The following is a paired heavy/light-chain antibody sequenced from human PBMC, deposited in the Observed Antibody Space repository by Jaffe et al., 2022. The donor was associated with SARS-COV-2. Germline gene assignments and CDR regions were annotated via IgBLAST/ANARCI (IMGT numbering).Heavy chain of an antibody. CDR3: ARCKPFLYTPTRAFDY. D-gene: IGHD3-16*01. V-gene: IGHV4-4*02. Sequence: QVQLQESGPGLVKPSGTLSLTCAVSGGSISSSNWWSWVRQPPGKGLEWIGEIYHSGSTTYNPSLKTRVTISLDKSKNQFSLKLSSVTAADTAVYYCARCKPFLYTPTRAFDYWGQGTLVTVSS. CDR1: GGSISSSNW. J-gene: IGHJ4*02. CDR2: IYHSGST.
Light chain of an antibody. CDR3: QQTYSAPYT. Sequence: DIQMTQSPSSLSASVGDRVTITCRASQSISSYLNWYQYKPGKAPKLLIYAASSLQSGVPSRFSGSGSGTDFTLTISSLQPEDFATYYCQQTYSAPYTFGQGTKLEIK. V-gene: IGKV1-39*01. CDR2: AAS. CDR1: QSISSY. J-gene: IGKJ2*01.